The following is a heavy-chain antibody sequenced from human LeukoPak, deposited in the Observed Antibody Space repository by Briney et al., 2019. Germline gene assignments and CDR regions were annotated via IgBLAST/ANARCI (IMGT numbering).Heavy chain of an antibody. CDR3: ARDLSGWYGDFDY. J-gene: IGHJ4*02. D-gene: IGHD6-19*01. CDR2: INPNNGGT. V-gene: IGHV1-2*06. CDR1: GYTFTGYY. Sequence: VASVKVSCKASGYTFTGYYIHWVRQAPGQGLEWMGRINPNNGGTNYAQKFQGRVTMTRDTSISTAYMELSRLRSDDTAVYYCARDLSGWYGDFDYWGQGTLVTVSS.